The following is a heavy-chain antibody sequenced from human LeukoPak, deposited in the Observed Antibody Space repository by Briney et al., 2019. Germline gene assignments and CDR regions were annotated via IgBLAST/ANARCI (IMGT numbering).Heavy chain of an antibody. J-gene: IGHJ4*02. D-gene: IGHD1-26*01. Sequence: PGGSLRLSCAASGFPFSSYSMNWVRQAPGKGLEGVSSISSSSSYIYYADSVKVRFKISRDNARKALYLQMNSQRAEDTAVYYCARDEGRGDYWGQGTLVSVSS. CDR1: GFPFSSYS. V-gene: IGHV3-21*01. CDR2: ISSSSSYI. CDR3: ARDEGRGDY.